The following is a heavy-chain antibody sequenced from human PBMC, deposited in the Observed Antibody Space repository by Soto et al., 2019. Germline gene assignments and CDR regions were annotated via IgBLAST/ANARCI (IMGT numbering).Heavy chain of an antibody. CDR2: IYPGGVNI. J-gene: IGHJ4*02. CDR1: GYSITSHY. Sequence: GASVKVSCKAIGYSITSHYMRWVRQAHGQGLEWMGTIYPGGVNIGYAQKFKGRFTISRDNSKNTVYLQMNSLRAEDTAVYFCAKRVINNPFDYWGQGTLVTVSS. V-gene: IGHV1-46*01. CDR3: AKRVINNPFDY. D-gene: IGHD1-1*01.